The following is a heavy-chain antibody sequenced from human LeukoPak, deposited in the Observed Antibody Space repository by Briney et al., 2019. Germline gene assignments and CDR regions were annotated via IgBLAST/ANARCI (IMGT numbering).Heavy chain of an antibody. J-gene: IGHJ4*02. D-gene: IGHD1-26*01. Sequence: GASVTVSCTASGYTFTGYYMHWVRQAPGQGLEWMGWINPNSGGTNYAQKFQGWVTMTRDTSISTAYMELSRLRSDDTAVYYCATDEWYSGSQLDYWGQGTLVTVSS. CDR3: ATDEWYSGSQLDY. CDR1: GYTFTGYY. CDR2: INPNSGGT. V-gene: IGHV1-2*04.